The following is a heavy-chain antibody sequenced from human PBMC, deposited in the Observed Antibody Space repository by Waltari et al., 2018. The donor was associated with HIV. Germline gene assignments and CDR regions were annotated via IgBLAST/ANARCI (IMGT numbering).Heavy chain of an antibody. CDR2: IYYSGST. V-gene: IGHV4-39*07. CDR3: ARVVTIFGVVHNWFDP. D-gene: IGHD3-3*01. CDR1: GGSIGSSSYY. Sequence: QLQLQESGPAPVTPSETLSLACTVSGGSIGSSSYYCGWFRQPPGKGLEWIGSIYYSGSTYYNPSLKSRVTISVDTSKNQFSLKLSSVTAADTAVYYCARVVTIFGVVHNWFDPWGQGTLVTVSS. J-gene: IGHJ5*02.